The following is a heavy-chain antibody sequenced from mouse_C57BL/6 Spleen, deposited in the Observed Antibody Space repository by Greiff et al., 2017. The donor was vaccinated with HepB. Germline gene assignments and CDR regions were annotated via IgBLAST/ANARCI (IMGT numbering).Heavy chain of an antibody. J-gene: IGHJ4*01. Sequence: EVQLQQSVAELVRPGASVKLSCTASGFNIKNTYMHWVKQRPEQGLEWIGRIDPANGNTKYAPKFQGKAAITADTSSNTAYLQLSSLTSEDTAIYYFSHTTVVARYYAMDYWGQGTSVTVSS. CDR1: GFNIKNTY. CDR2: IDPANGNT. D-gene: IGHD1-1*01. V-gene: IGHV14-3*01. CDR3: SHTTVVARYYAMDY.